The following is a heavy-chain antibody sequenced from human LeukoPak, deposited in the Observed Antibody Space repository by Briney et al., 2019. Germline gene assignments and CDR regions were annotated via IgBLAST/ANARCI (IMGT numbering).Heavy chain of an antibody. Sequence: GGSLRLSCAASXXTFXSXXXXXXXXXXXXXLXWVSGINXNGGSTGYADXVKGRFTISRDNAKNSLYLQMNSLRAEDTALYYCARDLPQIEYWGQGTLVTVSS. J-gene: IGHJ4*02. V-gene: IGHV3-20*04. CDR1: XXTFXSXX. CDR2: INXNGGST. CDR3: ARDLPQIEY. D-gene: IGHD3-22*01.